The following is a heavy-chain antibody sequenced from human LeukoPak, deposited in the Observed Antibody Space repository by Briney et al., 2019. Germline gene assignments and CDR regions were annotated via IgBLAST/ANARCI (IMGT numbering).Heavy chain of an antibody. Sequence: GGPLRLSCAVSGFTFSSYGMHWVRQTPGKGLEWVAIISHDGSNKYYADSVKGRFTISRDNSKNTLYLEMNTLRAEDTAVYYCAKAFSMSVLIAWGQGTLVTVSS. CDR2: ISHDGSNK. V-gene: IGHV3-30*18. CDR1: GFTFSSYG. CDR3: AKAFSMSVLIA. D-gene: IGHD2-8*01. J-gene: IGHJ5*02.